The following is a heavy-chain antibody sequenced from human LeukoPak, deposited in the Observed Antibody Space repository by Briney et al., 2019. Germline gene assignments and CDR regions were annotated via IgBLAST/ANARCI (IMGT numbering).Heavy chain of an antibody. V-gene: IGHV1-69*13. D-gene: IGHD2-15*01. CDR2: TIPIFGTA. J-gene: IGHJ4*02. Sequence: ASVTVSFKASGGTFSSYAISWVRQAPGQGLEWMGGTIPIFGTANYAQKFQGRVTITADESTSTAYMELSSLRSEDTAVYYCAREASSGYCSGGSCYAWGQGTLVTVSS. CDR3: AREASSGYCSGGSCYA. CDR1: GGTFSSYA.